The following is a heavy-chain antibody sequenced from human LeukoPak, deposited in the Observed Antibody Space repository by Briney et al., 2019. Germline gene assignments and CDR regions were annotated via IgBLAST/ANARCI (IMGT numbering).Heavy chain of an antibody. CDR3: ARGQNYDFSDAFDI. CDR1: GGSISSSSYY. CDR2: IYYSGST. J-gene: IGHJ3*02. V-gene: IGHV4-39*01. D-gene: IGHD3-3*01. Sequence: SETLSLTCTVSGGSISSSSYYWGWLRQPPGKGLEWIGSIYYSGSTYYNPSLKSRVTISVDTSKNQFSLKLSSVTAADTAVYYCARGQNYDFSDAFDIWGQGTMVTVSS.